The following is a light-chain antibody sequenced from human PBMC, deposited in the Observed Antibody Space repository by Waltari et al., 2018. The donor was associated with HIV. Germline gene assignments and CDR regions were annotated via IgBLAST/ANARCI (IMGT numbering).Light chain of an antibody. J-gene: IGLJ2*01. V-gene: IGLV2-14*01. CDR2: DVS. CDR1: SSDVGGYNY. Sequence: QSALTQPASVSGSPGQSITISCTGTSSDVGGYNYVSWYQQHPGKAPKLMIYDVSKRPSGGSNRFSGSKSGNTASLTISGLQAEDEADYYCSSYTSSSTRVFGGGTKLTVL. CDR3: SSYTSSSTRV.